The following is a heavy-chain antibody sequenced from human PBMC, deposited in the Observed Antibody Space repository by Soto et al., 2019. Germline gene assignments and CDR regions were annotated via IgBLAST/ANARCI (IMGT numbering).Heavy chain of an antibody. CDR2: IYYSGST. CDR3: ARDQGASCSGGSCYRRGWFDP. Sequence: QVQLQESGPGLVKPSETLSLTCTVSGGSISSYYWSWIRQPPGKGLEWIGYIYYSGSTNYNPSLKSRVTISVDTSQNQFSLKLSSVTAADTAVYYCARDQGASCSGGSCYRRGWFDPWGQGTLVTVSS. CDR1: GGSISSYY. D-gene: IGHD2-15*01. J-gene: IGHJ5*02. V-gene: IGHV4-59*01.